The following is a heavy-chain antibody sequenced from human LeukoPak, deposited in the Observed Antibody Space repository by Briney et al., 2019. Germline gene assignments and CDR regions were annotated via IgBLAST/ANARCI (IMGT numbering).Heavy chain of an antibody. CDR2: ISGGGETT. Sequence: RRGSLRLSCAASGFTFNNYAMNWVRQAPGKGLEWVSSISGGGETTYYADSAKGRVTISRDNSQNTLYLQMNSLRAEDTAVYYCARDYADYVGYFFFDYWGQGTLVTVSS. D-gene: IGHD4-17*01. J-gene: IGHJ4*02. V-gene: IGHV3-23*01. CDR1: GFTFNNYA. CDR3: ARDYADYVGYFFFDY.